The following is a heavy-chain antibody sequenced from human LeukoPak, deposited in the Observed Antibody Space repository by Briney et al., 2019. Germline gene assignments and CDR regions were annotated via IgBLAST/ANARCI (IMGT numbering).Heavy chain of an antibody. Sequence: PSETLSLTCAVYGGSFSGYYWSWIRQPPGKGLEWIGEINHSGSTNYNPSLKSRVTISVDTSKNQFSLKLSSVTAADTAVYYCARHTNIYCSSTSCYNYYYYYMDVWGKGTTVTIS. J-gene: IGHJ6*03. CDR2: INHSGST. CDR3: ARHTNIYCSSTSCYNYYYYYMDV. CDR1: GGSFSGYY. D-gene: IGHD2-2*02. V-gene: IGHV4-34*01.